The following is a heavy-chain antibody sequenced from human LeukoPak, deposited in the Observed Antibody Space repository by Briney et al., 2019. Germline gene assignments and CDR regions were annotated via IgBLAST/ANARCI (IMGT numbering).Heavy chain of an antibody. J-gene: IGHJ4*02. CDR1: GFTFSSYS. D-gene: IGHD5-12*01. Sequence: GGYLRLSCVASGFTFSSYSMNWVRQAPGKGLEWVSSISSSSSYIYYADSVQGRFTISRDNAKNSLYLQMKSLRGEDTAVYYCARSTNRGYSGYDSRSFDYWGQGTLVTVSP. V-gene: IGHV3-21*01. CDR2: ISSSSSYI. CDR3: ARSTNRGYSGYDSRSFDY.